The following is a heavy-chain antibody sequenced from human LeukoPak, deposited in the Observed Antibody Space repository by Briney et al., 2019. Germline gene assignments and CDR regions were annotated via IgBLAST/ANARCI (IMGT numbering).Heavy chain of an antibody. D-gene: IGHD3-10*01. Sequence: ASVKVSCKASGYTFTSYGISWVRQAPGQGLEWMGWISAYNGNTNYAQKLQGRVTMTTDTSTSTAYMELRSLRSDDTAVYYCARGSYYYGSGSYNGMDVWGQGTTVTVSS. CDR1: GYTFTSYG. CDR3: ARGSYYYGSGSYNGMDV. J-gene: IGHJ6*02. CDR2: ISAYNGNT. V-gene: IGHV1-18*01.